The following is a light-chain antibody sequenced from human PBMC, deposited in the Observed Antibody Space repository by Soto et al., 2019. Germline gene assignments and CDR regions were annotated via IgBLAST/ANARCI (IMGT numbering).Light chain of an antibody. J-gene: IGKJ1*01. CDR3: QQSYSSPPT. Sequence: IKMTQSPSSLSASVEDRVIMTCRASQSISNHLNWYQQKPGKAPKLLIFAASSLQSGVPSRFSGSRSGPDLTLTISSLQPEDSATYYCQQSYSSPPTFGQGTNVDIK. CDR2: AAS. CDR1: QSISNH. V-gene: IGKV1-39*01.